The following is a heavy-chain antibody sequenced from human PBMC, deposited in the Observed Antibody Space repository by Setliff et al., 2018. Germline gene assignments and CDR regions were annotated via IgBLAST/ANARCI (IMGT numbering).Heavy chain of an antibody. V-gene: IGHV4-59*08. CDR1: GASITSYY. J-gene: IGHJ6*03. D-gene: IGHD3-9*01. CDR2: IHNNGRI. CDR3: ARHALSFDSAWDV. Sequence: KPSETLSLTCSVSGASITSYYWSWIRQPPGKGLEWIAYIHNNGRIKYNPALKSRVTISLDTSKNQFSLNLNSATAADTAVYYCARHALSFDSAWDVWGKGTTVTVSS.